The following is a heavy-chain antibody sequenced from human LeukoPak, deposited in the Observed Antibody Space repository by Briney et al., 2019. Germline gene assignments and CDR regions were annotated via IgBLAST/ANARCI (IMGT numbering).Heavy chain of an antibody. CDR2: IIPIFGTA. V-gene: IGHV1-69*13. D-gene: IGHD2-15*01. Sequence: SVKVSCKASGGTFSSYAISWVRQAPGQGLEWMGGIIPIFGTANYAQKSQGRVTITANESTSTAYMELSSLRSEDTAVYYCARNIVVVVAASLSPFDPWGQGTLVTVSS. J-gene: IGHJ5*02. CDR3: ARNIVVVVAASLSPFDP. CDR1: GGTFSSYA.